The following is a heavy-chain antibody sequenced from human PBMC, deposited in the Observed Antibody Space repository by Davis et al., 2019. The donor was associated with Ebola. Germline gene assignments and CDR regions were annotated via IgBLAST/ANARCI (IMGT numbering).Heavy chain of an antibody. Sequence: SETLSLTCAAYGGSFSGYYWSWIRQPPGKGLEWIGEINHSGSTNYNPSLKSRVTISVDTSKNQFSLKLSSVTAADTAVYYCARLGYSYGYDWFDPWGQGTLVTVSS. CDR1: GGSFSGYY. CDR3: ARLGYSYGYDWFDP. D-gene: IGHD5-18*01. CDR2: INHSGST. V-gene: IGHV4-34*01. J-gene: IGHJ5*02.